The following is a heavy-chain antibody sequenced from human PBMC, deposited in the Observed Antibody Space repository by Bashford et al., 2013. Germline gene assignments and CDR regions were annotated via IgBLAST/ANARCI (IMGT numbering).Heavy chain of an antibody. CDR1: GFTFDDYA. Sequence: SLRLSCAASGFTFDDYAMHWVRQAPGKGLEWVSGISWNSGSIGYADSVKGRFTISRDNAKNSLYLQMNSLRAEDTALYYCAKGSEHYDSSGYSDYFDYWGQGTLVTVSS. V-gene: IGHV3-9*01. J-gene: IGHJ4*02. CDR2: ISWNSGSI. CDR3: AKGSEHYDSSGYSDYFDY. D-gene: IGHD3-22*01.